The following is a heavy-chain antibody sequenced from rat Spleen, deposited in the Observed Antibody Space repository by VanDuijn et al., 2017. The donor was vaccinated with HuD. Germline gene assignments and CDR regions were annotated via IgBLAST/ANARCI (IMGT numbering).Heavy chain of an antibody. V-gene: IGHV5-27*01. CDR2: ISTGGGNT. D-gene: IGHD1-6*01. CDR1: GFTFSNYY. J-gene: IGHJ2*01. CDR3: STAGSFTDYYFAGGFDY. Sequence: EVKLVESGGGLVQPGRSLKLSCAASGFTFSNYYMAWVRQAPTKGLEWVAYISTGGGNTYYRDSVKGRFTVSRDNAKSTLYLQMDSLRSEDTATYYCSTAGSFTDYYFAGGFDYWGQGVMVTVSS.